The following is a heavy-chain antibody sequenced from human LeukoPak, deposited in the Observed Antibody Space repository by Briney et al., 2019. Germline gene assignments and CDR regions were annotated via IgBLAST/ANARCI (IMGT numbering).Heavy chain of an antibody. J-gene: IGHJ5*02. CDR1: GYTFTGYY. CDR3: ARESCYDSSFWFDP. CDR2: INPNSGGT. V-gene: IGHV1-2*02. Sequence: ASVKVSCTASGYTFTGYYMHWVRQAPGQGLEWMGWINPNSGGTNYAQKFQGRVTMTRDTSISTAYMELGRLRSDDTAVYYCARESCYDSSFWFDPWGQGTLVTVSS. D-gene: IGHD3-22*01.